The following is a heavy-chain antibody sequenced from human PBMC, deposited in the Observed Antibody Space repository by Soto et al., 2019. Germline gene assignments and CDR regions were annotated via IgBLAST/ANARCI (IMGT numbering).Heavy chain of an antibody. CDR3: AVGKGRFLEFANHWFDP. J-gene: IGHJ5*02. CDR2: IYYSGST. V-gene: IGHV4-31*03. Sequence: QVQLQESGPGLVKPSQTLSLTGTVSGGSISSGGYYWSWIRQHPGKGLEWIGYIYYSGSTYYNPSLKSRVTISVDTSKNQFSLKLSSVTAADTAVYYCAVGKGRFLEFANHWFDPWGQGTLVTVSS. D-gene: IGHD3-3*01. CDR1: GGSISSGGYY.